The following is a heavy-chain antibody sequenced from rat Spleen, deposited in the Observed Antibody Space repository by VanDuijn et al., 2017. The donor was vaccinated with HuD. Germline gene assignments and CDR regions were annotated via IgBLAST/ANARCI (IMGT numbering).Heavy chain of an antibody. D-gene: IGHD5-1*01. Sequence: EVQLVESGGGLVQPGRSLKLSCVASGFTFSSYWMYWIRQAPGKGLEWVSSINTDGGSTYYRDSVKGRFTISRDNAKSSLYLQMDSLRSEDTATYYCTRENWVLDSWGQGVMVTVSS. V-gene: IGHV5-58*01. CDR1: GFTFSSYW. J-gene: IGHJ2*01. CDR2: INTDGGST. CDR3: TRENWVLDS.